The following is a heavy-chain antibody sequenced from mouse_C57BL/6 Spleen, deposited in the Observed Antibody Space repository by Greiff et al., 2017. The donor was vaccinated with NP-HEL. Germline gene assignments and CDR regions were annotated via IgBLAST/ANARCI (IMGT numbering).Heavy chain of an antibody. Sequence: QVQLQQPGAELVKPGASVKMSCKASGYTFTSYWITWVKQRPGQGLEWIGDIYPGSGSTNYNEKFKSKATLTVDTSSSTAYMQLSSLTSEDSAVYYCARSGDYKGYFDYWGQGTTLTVSS. CDR2: IYPGSGST. CDR3: ARSGDYKGYFDY. V-gene: IGHV1-55*01. CDR1: GYTFTSYW. J-gene: IGHJ2*01. D-gene: IGHD1-3*01.